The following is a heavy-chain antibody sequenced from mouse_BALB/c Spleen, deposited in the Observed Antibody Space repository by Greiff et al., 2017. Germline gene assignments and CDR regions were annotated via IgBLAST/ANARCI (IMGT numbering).Heavy chain of an antibody. D-gene: IGHD2-1*01. Sequence: VQLQQSGAELVKPGASVKLSCKASGYTFTSYDINWVRQRPEQGLEWIGWIFPGDGSTKYNEKFKSKATLTVDNSSSTAYMELRSLTSEDSAVYYCAREGGYGNLFAYWGQGTLVTVSA. CDR2: IFPGDGST. CDR3: AREGGYGNLFAY. CDR1: GYTFTSYD. J-gene: IGHJ3*01. V-gene: IGHV1-85*01.